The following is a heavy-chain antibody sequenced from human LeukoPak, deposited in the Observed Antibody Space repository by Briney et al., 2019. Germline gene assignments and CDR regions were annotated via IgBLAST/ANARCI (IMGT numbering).Heavy chain of an antibody. Sequence: SETLSLTCTVSGGSLNSYYWSWLRQPPGKGVEGIGYIHYTGSTNYNPSLRSRVTISVHTSTRQFSLKLSSVTAADTAIYYCARGGYYGSGNDFRFDPWGQGTLVTVSS. J-gene: IGHJ5*02. V-gene: IGHV4-59*01. CDR2: IHYTGST. D-gene: IGHD3-10*01. CDR3: ARGGYYGSGNDFRFDP. CDR1: GGSLNSYY.